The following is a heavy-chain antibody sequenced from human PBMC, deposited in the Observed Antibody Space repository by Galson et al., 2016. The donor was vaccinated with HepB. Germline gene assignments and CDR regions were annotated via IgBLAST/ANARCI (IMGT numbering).Heavy chain of an antibody. CDR3: ARDREWELDGHYYYSYMDV. Sequence: SLRLSCAASGFTFSSYGIHWVRQAPGKGLEWVSSISSSSNYIYYADSVKGRFTISRDNAKNSLYLQMNSLRAEDTAVYYCARDREWELDGHYYYSYMDVWGQGTTVTVSS. D-gene: IGHD1-26*01. CDR2: ISSSSNYI. J-gene: IGHJ6*03. CDR1: GFTFSSYG. V-gene: IGHV3-21*01.